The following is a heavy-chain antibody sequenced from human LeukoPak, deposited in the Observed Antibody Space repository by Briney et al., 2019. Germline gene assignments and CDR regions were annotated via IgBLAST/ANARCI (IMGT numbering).Heavy chain of an antibody. CDR1: GGSISSYY. D-gene: IGHD4-17*01. CDR2: IYYTGST. CDR3: ARDYGDIPPDWYYDL. Sequence: SETLSLTCTVSGGSISSYYWSWIRQPPGKGLEWVGYIYYTGSTTYNPSLKSRVTISVDTSKNQFSLKLRSVTAADTAVYYCARDYGDIPPDWYYDLWGRGTLVTVSS. V-gene: IGHV4-59*01. J-gene: IGHJ2*01.